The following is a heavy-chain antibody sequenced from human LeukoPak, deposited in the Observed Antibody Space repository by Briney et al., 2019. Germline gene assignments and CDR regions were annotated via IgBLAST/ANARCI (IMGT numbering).Heavy chain of an antibody. CDR3: AKSGSYYVSYFDY. J-gene: IGHJ4*02. D-gene: IGHD3-10*01. CDR2: ISGSGGST. CDR1: GFTFSSYA. V-gene: IGHV3-23*01. Sequence: GGSLRPSCADSGFTFSSYAMSWVRQAPGKGLEWVSAISGSGGSTYYADSVKGRFTISRDNSKNTLYLQMNSLRAEDTAVYYCAKSGSYYVSYFDYWGQGTLVTVSS.